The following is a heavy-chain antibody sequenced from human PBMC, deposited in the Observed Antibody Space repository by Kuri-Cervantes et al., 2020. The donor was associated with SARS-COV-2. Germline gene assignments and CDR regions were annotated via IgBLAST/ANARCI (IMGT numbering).Heavy chain of an antibody. J-gene: IGHJ2*01. CDR3: ASLGYCSSTSCYGWYFDL. CDR2: IYYSGST. V-gene: IGHV4-30-4*08. CDR1: GGSISSGDYY. Sequence: SETLSLTCTVSGGSISSGDYYWSWIRQPPGKGLKWIGYIYYSGSTYYNPSHKSRVTISVDTSKNQFSLKLSSVTAADTAVYYCASLGYCSSTSCYGWYFDLWGRGTLVTVSS. D-gene: IGHD2-2*01.